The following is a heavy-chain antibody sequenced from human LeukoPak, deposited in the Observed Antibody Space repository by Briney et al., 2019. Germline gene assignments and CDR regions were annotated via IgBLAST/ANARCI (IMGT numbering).Heavy chain of an antibody. D-gene: IGHD3-3*01. CDR1: GYTFTSYG. CDR3: ATGIWSGYYYYYYMDV. CDR2: ISAYNGNT. Sequence: ASVKVSCKASGYTFTSYGISWVRQAPGQGLEWMGWISAYNGNTNYAQKLQGRVTMTTDTSTSTAYMELRSLRSDDTAVYYCATGIWSGYYYYYYMDVWGKGTTVTVSS. J-gene: IGHJ6*03. V-gene: IGHV1-18*01.